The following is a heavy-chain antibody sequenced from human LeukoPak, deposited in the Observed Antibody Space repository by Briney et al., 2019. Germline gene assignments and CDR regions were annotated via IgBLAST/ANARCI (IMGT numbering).Heavy chain of an antibody. J-gene: IGHJ3*02. CDR2: IYYSGGDM. CDR1: GGSINNYY. D-gene: IGHD5-18*01. CDR3: ARQPAATAAFDI. V-gene: IGHV4-59*08. Sequence: NPSETLSLTCTVSGGSINNYYWSWIRQPPGKGLEWIGYIYYSGGDMNYNPSLKSRLTISVDTSKNQISLMLPSMTAADTAVYYCARQPAATAAFDIWAQGTMVTVSS.